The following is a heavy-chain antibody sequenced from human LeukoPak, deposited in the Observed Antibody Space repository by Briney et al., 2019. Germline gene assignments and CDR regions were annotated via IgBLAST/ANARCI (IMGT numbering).Heavy chain of an antibody. CDR1: GGFMSDYY. Sequence: KASETLSLTCTVSGGFMSDYYWSFIRQSAGKGLEWTGRIHTSGTTWLNPSLKSRVTMSVDTSKNQFSLRLTSMTAADTAVYFCARGDYYDGGGRNWFDPWGQGTLVTVSS. CDR2: IHTSGTT. CDR3: ARGDYYDGGGRNWFDP. V-gene: IGHV4-4*07. D-gene: IGHD3-16*01. J-gene: IGHJ5*02.